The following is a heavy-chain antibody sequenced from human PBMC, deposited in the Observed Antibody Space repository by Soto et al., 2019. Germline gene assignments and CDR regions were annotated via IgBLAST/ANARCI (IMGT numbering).Heavy chain of an antibody. J-gene: IGHJ4*02. CDR1: GFAFGSYW. V-gene: IGHV3-74*01. Sequence: VQLVESGGGLVQPGGSLRLSCAASGFAFGSYWMHWVCQAPGKGLVWVSRISQDGAIATQADSVKGRFTISRDNAKNTLFLQMNSLRADDTAVYYCLRDQRHWNEFADQWGQGTLVTVSS. CDR2: ISQDGAIA. CDR3: LRDQRHWNEFADQ. D-gene: IGHD1-1*01.